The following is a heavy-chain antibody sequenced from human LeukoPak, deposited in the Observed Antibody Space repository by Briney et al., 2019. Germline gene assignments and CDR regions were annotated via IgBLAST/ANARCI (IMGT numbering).Heavy chain of an antibody. CDR3: ARDSSYSSGWDY. Sequence: GGSLRLSCAASGFTVSSNYMSWVRQAPGKGLEWVSVIYSGGSTYYADSVKGRSTISRDNSKNTLYLQMNSLRAEDTAVYYCARDSSYSSGWDYWGQGTLVTVSS. V-gene: IGHV3-66*01. J-gene: IGHJ4*02. CDR1: GFTVSSNY. CDR2: IYSGGST. D-gene: IGHD6-19*01.